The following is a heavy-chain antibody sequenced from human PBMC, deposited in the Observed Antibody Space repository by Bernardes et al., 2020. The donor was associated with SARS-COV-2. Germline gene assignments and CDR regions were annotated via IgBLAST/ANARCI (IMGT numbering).Heavy chain of an antibody. V-gene: IGHV3-48*03. J-gene: IGHJ4*02. CDR2: ISVSGNTI. Sequence: GGSLRLSCAASGFTFSSYEMNWVRQAPGKGLEWVSYISVSGNTIYYADSVKGRFTISRDNAKNSLYLQMNSLRAEDTGTYYCASGAYGSGSYLDYWGQGTPVTVSS. D-gene: IGHD3-10*01. CDR1: GFTFSSYE. CDR3: ASGAYGSGSYLDY.